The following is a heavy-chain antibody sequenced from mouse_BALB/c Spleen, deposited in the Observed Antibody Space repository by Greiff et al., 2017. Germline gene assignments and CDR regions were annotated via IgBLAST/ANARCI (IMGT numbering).Heavy chain of an antibody. J-gene: IGHJ3*01. Sequence: VQLQQSGPELVKPGASVKISCKASGYSFTGYYMHWVKQSHVKSLEWIGRINPYNGATSYNQNFKDKASLTVDKSSSTAYMELHSLTSEDSAVYYCAGTDWFAYWGQGTLVTVSA. CDR2: INPYNGAT. CDR1: GYSFTGYY. CDR3: AGTDWFAY. D-gene: IGHD4-1*01. V-gene: IGHV1-31*01.